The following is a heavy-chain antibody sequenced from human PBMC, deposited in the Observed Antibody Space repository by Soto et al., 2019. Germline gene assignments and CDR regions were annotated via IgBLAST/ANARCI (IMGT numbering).Heavy chain of an antibody. CDR3: ARVVDYDENWFDP. CDR1: GGSISGGDYY. V-gene: IGHV4-30-4*01. J-gene: IGHJ5*02. CDR2: IYYSGST. D-gene: IGHD4-17*01. Sequence: LSLTCTVSGGSISGGDYYWSWIRQPPGKGLEWIGYIYYSGSTYYNPSLKSRVTISVDTSKNQFSLKLSSVTAADTAVYYCARVVDYDENWFDPWGQGTLVTVSS.